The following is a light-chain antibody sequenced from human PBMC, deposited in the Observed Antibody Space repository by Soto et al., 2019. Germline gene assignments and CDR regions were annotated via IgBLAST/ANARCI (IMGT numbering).Light chain of an antibody. CDR1: SSDVGGYDY. CDR3: NSYTSSTTLV. J-gene: IGLJ2*01. CDR2: DVS. Sequence: QSVLTQPDSVSGSPGQSITISCTGTSSDVGGYDYVSWYQQHPGKAPKLMIYDVSSRPSGVSNRFSGSKSSSTASLTISGLQAEDEADYYCNSYTSSTTLVFGGGTKLTVL. V-gene: IGLV2-14*03.